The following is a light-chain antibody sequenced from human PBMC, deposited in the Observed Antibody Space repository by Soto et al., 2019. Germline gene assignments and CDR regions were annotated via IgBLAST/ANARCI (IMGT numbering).Light chain of an antibody. Sequence: DIQMTQSPSSLSASVRDTVTITCRASQNIGSYLNWYQQKPGKAPTLLIYAASTLQSGVPSRFSGSAARTDFNLTISSRNPEEFATYFCQQGYRICQTFGQGPKLEV. CDR1: QNIGSY. V-gene: IGKV1-39*01. CDR2: AAS. J-gene: IGKJ1*01. CDR3: QQGYRICQT.